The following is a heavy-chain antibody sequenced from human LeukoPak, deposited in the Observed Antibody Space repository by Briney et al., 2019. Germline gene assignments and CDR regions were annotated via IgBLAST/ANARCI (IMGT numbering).Heavy chain of an antibody. Sequence: SETLSLTCAVYGGSFSGYYWSWIRQPPGKGLEWIGEINHSGSTNYNPSLKSRVTISVDTSKNQFSLKLSSVTAADTAVYYCARANSGYDYERWGQGTLVTVSS. CDR2: INHSGST. CDR1: GGSFSGYY. D-gene: IGHD5-12*01. V-gene: IGHV4-34*01. J-gene: IGHJ4*02. CDR3: ARANSGYDYER.